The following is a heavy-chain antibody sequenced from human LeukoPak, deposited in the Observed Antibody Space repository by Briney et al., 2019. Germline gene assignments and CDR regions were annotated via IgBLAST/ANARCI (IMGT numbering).Heavy chain of an antibody. J-gene: IGHJ4*02. CDR3: ARTYCSSTSCLYYFDY. CDR1: GGTFSSYA. V-gene: IGHV1-69*05. CDR2: IIPIFGTA. D-gene: IGHD2-2*01. Sequence: VASVKVSCKASGGTFSSYAISWVRQAPGQGLEWMGGIIPIFGTANYAQKFQGRVTITTDESTSTAYMELSSLRSEDTAVYYCARTYCSSTSCLYYFDYWGQGTLVTVSS.